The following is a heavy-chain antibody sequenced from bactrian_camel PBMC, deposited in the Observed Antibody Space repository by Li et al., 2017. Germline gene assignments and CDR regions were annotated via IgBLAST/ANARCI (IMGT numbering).Heavy chain of an antibody. CDR2: IGTNGAAP. D-gene: IGHD2*01. CDR3: AAGTAVSSLSPVRYKY. V-gene: IGHV3S31*01. J-gene: IGHJ4*01. CDR1: AATFRRDA. Sequence: VQLVESGGALVQPGESLRLSCVVSAATFRRDAMMWVRQVPGKGLEWVALIGTNGAAPDYATSVKGRFTISQDNAKNTMYLQMNSLKPEDTAMYYCAAGTAVSSLSPVRYKYWGQGTQVTVS.